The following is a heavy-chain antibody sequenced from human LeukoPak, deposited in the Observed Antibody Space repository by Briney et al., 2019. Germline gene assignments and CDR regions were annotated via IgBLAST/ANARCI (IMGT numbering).Heavy chain of an antibody. D-gene: IGHD6-19*01. J-gene: IGHJ4*02. Sequence: ASVKVSCKASGYTFTGYYMHWVRQAPGQGLEWMGWINPNSGGTNYAQKFQGGVTMTRDTSISTAYMELNRLGSDDTAVYYCARASSGWYSHCDYWGQGTLVTVSS. CDR1: GYTFTGYY. CDR3: ARASSGWYSHCDY. V-gene: IGHV1-2*02. CDR2: INPNSGGT.